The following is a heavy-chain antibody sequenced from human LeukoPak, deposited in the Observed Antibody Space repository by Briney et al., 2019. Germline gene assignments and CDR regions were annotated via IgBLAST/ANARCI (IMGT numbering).Heavy chain of an antibody. Sequence: ASVKVSCKASGYTFTSYAMHWVRQAPGQRLEWMGWINAGNGNTKYSQKFQGRVTITRDTSASTAYMELSSLRSEDTAVYYCARDRDDSSGYYYAVDFDYWGQGTLVTVSS. CDR2: INAGNGNT. J-gene: IGHJ4*02. CDR3: ARDRDDSSGYYYAVDFDY. D-gene: IGHD3-22*01. CDR1: GYTFTSYA. V-gene: IGHV1-3*01.